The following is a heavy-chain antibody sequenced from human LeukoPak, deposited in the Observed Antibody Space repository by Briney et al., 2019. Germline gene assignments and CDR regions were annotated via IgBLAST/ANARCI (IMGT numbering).Heavy chain of an antibody. CDR1: GLTFSNYY. CDR2: ISSDGSST. D-gene: IGHD2-2*01. Sequence: PGGSLRLSCAASGLTFSNYYMHWVRQAPGKGPVWVSRISSDGSSTSYADSVKGRFTISRDNAKNTLYLQMSSLRAEDTAVYYCVNQGHCTTSSCQPWGQGTLVTVSS. J-gene: IGHJ4*02. CDR3: VNQGHCTTSSCQP. V-gene: IGHV3-74*01.